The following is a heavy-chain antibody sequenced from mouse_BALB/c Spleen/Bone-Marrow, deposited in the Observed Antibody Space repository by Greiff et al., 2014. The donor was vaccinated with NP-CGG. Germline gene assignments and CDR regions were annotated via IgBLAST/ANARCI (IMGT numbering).Heavy chain of an antibody. Sequence: VQLQQSGAELAKPGASVKMSCKASGYTFTSYWMHWVKQRPGQGLEWIGYINPSTGYTDYNQKFNDKATLTADKSSSTAYMQPSSLTSKDSAVYYCARGNPLYAMDYWGQGTSVTVSS. V-gene: IGHV1-7*01. CDR1: GYTFTSYW. CDR2: INPSTGYT. CDR3: ARGNPLYAMDY. D-gene: IGHD2-1*01. J-gene: IGHJ4*01.